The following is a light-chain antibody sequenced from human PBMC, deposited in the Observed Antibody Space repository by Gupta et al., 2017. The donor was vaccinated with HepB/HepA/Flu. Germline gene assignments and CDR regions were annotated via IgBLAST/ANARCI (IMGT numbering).Light chain of an antibody. CDR3: GTYTRGSTWL. V-gene: IGLV2-14*03. CDR2: NLN. J-gene: IGLJ2*01. Sequence: QPALPPPASVPGSPGPSIAISCTGTSSEIGDDNSVPQDQQHARKAPHHIIYNLNKRAPGVSTGFSGAKSGNTAILSIYGLQDEDEADYSCGTYTRGSTWLFGGGTKVTVL. CDR1: SSEIGDDNS.